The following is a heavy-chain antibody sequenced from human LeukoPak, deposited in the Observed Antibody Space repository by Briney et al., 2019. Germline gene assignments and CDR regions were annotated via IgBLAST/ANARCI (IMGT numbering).Heavy chain of an antibody. D-gene: IGHD3-3*01. J-gene: IGHJ6*02. CDR3: ARGPDYDFWSGDRREDLGMDV. Sequence: ASVKVSCKASGYTFTSYYMHWVRQAPGQGLEWMGIINPSGGSTSYAQKFQGRVTMTWDTSTSTVYMELSSLRSEDTAVYYCARGPDYDFWSGDRREDLGMDVWGQGTTVTVSS. CDR1: GYTFTSYY. CDR2: INPSGGST. V-gene: IGHV1-46*01.